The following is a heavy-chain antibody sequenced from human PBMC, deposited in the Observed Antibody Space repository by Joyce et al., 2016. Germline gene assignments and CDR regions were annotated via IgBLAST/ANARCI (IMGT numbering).Heavy chain of an antibody. CDR3: ARDRKWLGDFDY. D-gene: IGHD6-19*01. V-gene: IGHV3-48*01. CDR1: GFTFSSYS. CDR2: ISSSSTTI. J-gene: IGHJ4*02. Sequence: ELQLVESRGGLVLPGGSLRLSCVASGFTFSSYSMNWVRQAPGKGLEWVSYISSSSTTIFYAASVKCRFRISRDNAKNSLFLQMNSLRAEDTALYYCARDRKWLGDFDYWGQGTLVTVSS.